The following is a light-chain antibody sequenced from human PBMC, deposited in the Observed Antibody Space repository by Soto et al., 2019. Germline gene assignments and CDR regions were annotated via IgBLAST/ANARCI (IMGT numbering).Light chain of an antibody. CDR1: SSDVGGYNY. CDR3: SYYTSSSTLV. V-gene: IGLV2-14*01. J-gene: IGLJ2*01. Sequence: QSALTQPASVSGSPGQSITISCTGTSSDVGGYNYVSWYQQHPGKAPKLMIYDVSNRPSGVSNRFSGSKSGTTASLTIYGLQAEDEVDYYCSYYTSSSTLVFGGGTKLTVL. CDR2: DVS.